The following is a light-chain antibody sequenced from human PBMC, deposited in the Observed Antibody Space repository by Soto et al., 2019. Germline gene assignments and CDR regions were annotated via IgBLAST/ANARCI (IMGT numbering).Light chain of an antibody. CDR1: LSDVGGYNY. J-gene: IGLJ1*01. CDR3: SSYTSSSTYV. CDR2: DVS. Sequence: QSVLTQPASVSGSPGQSITISCTGTLSDVGGYNYVSWYQQHPGKAPKLMIYDVSNRPSGVSNRFSGSKSGNTASLTISGLQAEDEADYYCSSYTSSSTYVFGTGTKVTVL. V-gene: IGLV2-14*01.